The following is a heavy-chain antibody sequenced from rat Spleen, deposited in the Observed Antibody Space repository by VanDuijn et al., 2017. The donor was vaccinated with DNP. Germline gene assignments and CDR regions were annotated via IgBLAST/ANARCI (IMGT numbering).Heavy chain of an antibody. CDR1: GFSFSDYY. CDR2: IYYAGSSS. J-gene: IGHJ2*01. Sequence: EVQLVESGGGLVQPGRSLKLSCAASGFSFSDYYMAWVRQAPTKGLEWVAYIYYAGSSSYYGDSVKGRFTISRDNAKSTLYLQINSLRSEDMATYYCARHVLPLRVWDYWGQGVMVTVSS. D-gene: IGHD1-4*01. V-gene: IGHV5-22*01. CDR3: ARHVLPLRVWDY.